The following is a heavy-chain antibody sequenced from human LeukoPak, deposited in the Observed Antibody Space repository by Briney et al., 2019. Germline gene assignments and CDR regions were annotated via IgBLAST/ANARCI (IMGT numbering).Heavy chain of an antibody. CDR2: ISGSGGST. Sequence: PGGSLRLSCAASGFTFSSYAMSWVRQAPGKGLEWVSAISGSGGSTYYADSVKGRFTISGDNSKNTLYLQMNSLRAEDTAVYYCAKAGVIVVVITNFDYWGQGTLVTVSS. D-gene: IGHD3-22*01. CDR1: GFTFSSYA. V-gene: IGHV3-23*01. J-gene: IGHJ4*02. CDR3: AKAGVIVVVITNFDY.